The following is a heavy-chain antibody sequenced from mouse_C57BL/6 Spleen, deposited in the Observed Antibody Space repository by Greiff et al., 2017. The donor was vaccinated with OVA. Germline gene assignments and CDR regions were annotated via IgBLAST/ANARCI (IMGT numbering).Heavy chain of an antibody. D-gene: IGHD1-1*01. Sequence: EVKLMESEGGLVQPGSSMKLSCTASGFTFSDYYMAWVRQVPEKGLEWVANINYDGSSTYYLDSLKSRFIISRDNAKNILYLQMSSLKSEDTATYYCAREGATVVGRGFDYWGQGTTLTVSS. J-gene: IGHJ2*01. CDR1: GFTFSDYY. CDR2: INYDGSST. CDR3: AREGATVVGRGFDY. V-gene: IGHV5-16*01.